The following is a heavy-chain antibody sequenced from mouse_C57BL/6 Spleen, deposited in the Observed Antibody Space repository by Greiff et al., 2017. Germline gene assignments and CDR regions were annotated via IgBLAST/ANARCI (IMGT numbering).Heavy chain of an antibody. CDR2: IDPSDSYT. CDR3: ARWLPDY. Sequence: VQLQQPGAELVKPGASVKLSCKASGYTFTSYWMQWVKQRPGQGLEWIGEIDPSDSYTNYNQKFKGKATLTVDTSSSTAYMQLSSLTSEGAAVYYCARWLPDYGGQGTTLTVSS. D-gene: IGHD1-2*01. J-gene: IGHJ2*01. CDR1: GYTFTSYW. V-gene: IGHV1-50*01.